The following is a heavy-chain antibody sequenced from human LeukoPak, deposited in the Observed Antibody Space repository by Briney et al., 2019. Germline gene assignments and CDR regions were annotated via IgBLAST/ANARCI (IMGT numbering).Heavy chain of an antibody. Sequence: GGSLRLSCAASGFTFSSYAMSWVRQAPGKGLEWVSAISGSGGSTYYADSVKGRFTISRDNSKNTLYLQMYSLRAEDTAVYYCAKLTTNYYDSSGYLASWGQGTLVTVSS. J-gene: IGHJ5*02. D-gene: IGHD3-22*01. CDR1: GFTFSSYA. CDR3: AKLTTNYYDSSGYLAS. CDR2: ISGSGGST. V-gene: IGHV3-23*01.